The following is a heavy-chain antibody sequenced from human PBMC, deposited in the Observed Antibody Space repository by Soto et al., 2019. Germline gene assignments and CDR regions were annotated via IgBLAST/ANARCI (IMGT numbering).Heavy chain of an antibody. Sequence: SETLSLTCTVSGGSISSGDYYWSWIRQPPGKGLEWIGYIYYSGSTYYNPSLKSRVTISVDTSKNQFSLKLSSVTAADTAVYYCAIFDYYDSSGPYWGQGTLVTVSS. J-gene: IGHJ4*02. CDR2: IYYSGST. CDR3: AIFDYYDSSGPY. V-gene: IGHV4-30-4*01. D-gene: IGHD3-22*01. CDR1: GGSISSGDYY.